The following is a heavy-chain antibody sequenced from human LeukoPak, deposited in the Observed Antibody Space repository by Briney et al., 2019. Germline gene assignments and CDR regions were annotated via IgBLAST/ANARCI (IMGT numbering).Heavy chain of an antibody. CDR2: MNPNSGNT. Sequence: ASVTVSCKASGYTFTSYDINWVRQATGQGHEWMGWMNPNSGNTGYAQKFQGRVTITRNTSISTAYMELSSLRSEDTAVYYCARGKLGYYDSSGYYYCYMDVWGKGTTVTVSS. V-gene: IGHV1-8*03. D-gene: IGHD3-22*01. J-gene: IGHJ6*03. CDR1: GYTFTSYD. CDR3: ARGKLGYYDSSGYYYCYMDV.